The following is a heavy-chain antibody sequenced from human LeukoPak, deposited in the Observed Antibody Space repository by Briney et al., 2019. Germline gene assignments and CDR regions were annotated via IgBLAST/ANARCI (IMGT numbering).Heavy chain of an antibody. CDR1: GGSFRGYY. D-gene: IGHD2-2*01. CDR3: AREGYCSGTSCYNFNY. V-gene: IGHV4-34*01. CDR2: INHSGSS. Sequence: SETLSLTCAVYGGSFRGYYWSWIRQPPGKGLEWIGEINHSGSSNYNPSLKSRVTISLDTSKNQFSLNLSSVTAADTAVYYCAREGYCSGTSCYNFNYWGQGTLVTVST. J-gene: IGHJ4*02.